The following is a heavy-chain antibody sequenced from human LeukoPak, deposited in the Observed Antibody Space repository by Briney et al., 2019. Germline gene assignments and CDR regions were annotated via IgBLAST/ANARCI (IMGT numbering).Heavy chain of an antibody. D-gene: IGHD3-3*01. CDR2: IYTSGST. J-gene: IGHJ6*03. V-gene: IGHV4-4*09. Sequence: PSETLSLTCTVSGGSISSYYWSWIRQPPGKELEWIGYIYTSGSTNYNPSLRSRVTISVDTSKNQFSLKLSSVTAADTAVYYCARRSYYDFWSGYQYYYYYYMDVWGRGTTVTVSS. CDR1: GGSISSYY. CDR3: ARRSYYDFWSGYQYYYYYYMDV.